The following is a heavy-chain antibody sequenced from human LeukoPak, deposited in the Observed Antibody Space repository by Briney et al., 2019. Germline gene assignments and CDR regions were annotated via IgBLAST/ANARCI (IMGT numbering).Heavy chain of an antibody. D-gene: IGHD3-3*01. CDR1: GFTFSSYS. CDR3: ARALYYDFWSGYRDYYYYYMDV. Sequence: GGSLRLSCAASGFTFSSYSMNWVRQAPGKGLEWVSYISSSSSTIYYADSVKGRFTISRDKAKNSLYLQMNSLRAEDTAVYYCARALYYDFWSGYRDYYYYYMDVWGKGTTVTVSS. CDR2: ISSSSSTI. V-gene: IGHV3-48*01. J-gene: IGHJ6*03.